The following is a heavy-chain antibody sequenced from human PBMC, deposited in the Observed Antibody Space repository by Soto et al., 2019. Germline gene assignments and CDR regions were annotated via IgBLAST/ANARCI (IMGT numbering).Heavy chain of an antibody. J-gene: IGHJ4*02. CDR2: ISYDGINK. CDR1: GFIFSSCG. V-gene: IGHV3-30*18. CDR3: VQDRGPFGDGRERGDY. Sequence: QVQLVESGGGVVQPGRSLRLSCAASGFIFSSCGMHWVRQAPGKGLEWVAVISYDGINKYYEDSVKGRFAISRDNSKNTLYLQMNSLSADDTAVYYCVQDRGPFGDGRERGDYWGQGTLVAVSS. D-gene: IGHD3-16*01.